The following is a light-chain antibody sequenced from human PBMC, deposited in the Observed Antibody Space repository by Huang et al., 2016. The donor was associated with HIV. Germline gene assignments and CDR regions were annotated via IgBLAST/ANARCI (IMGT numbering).Light chain of an antibody. CDR3: QQSYSIPYT. Sequence: DIQMTQSPSSLSADVGDSVTITCRSSQTINTYLNWYQQKPGTAPKLLIYAASTLQSGVPSRFRGSGSGTDFTLIINSLQLEDFATYYCQQSYSIPYTFGQGTNLEI. V-gene: IGKV1-39*01. CDR2: AAS. CDR1: QTINTY. J-gene: IGKJ2*01.